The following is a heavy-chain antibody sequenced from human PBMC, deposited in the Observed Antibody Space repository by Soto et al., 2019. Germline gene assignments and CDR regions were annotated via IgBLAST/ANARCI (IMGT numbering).Heavy chain of an antibody. Sequence: SETLSLTCAVSGGSISRGGYSWSWIRQPPGKGLEWIGYIYYSGSTYYNPSLKSRVTISVDTSKNQFSLKLSSVTAADTAVYYCARGNYYDSSGLDFWGQGTLVTVSS. CDR3: ARGNYYDSSGLDF. CDR2: IYYSGST. D-gene: IGHD3-22*01. V-gene: IGHV4-31*11. CDR1: GGSISRGGYS. J-gene: IGHJ4*02.